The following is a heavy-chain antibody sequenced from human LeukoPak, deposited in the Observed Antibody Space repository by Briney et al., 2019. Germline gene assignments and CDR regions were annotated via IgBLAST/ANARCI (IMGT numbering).Heavy chain of an antibody. V-gene: IGHV3-48*04. Sequence: GGSLRLSCAASGVSFSGSGTRWGRPAAGEGLGWVSYLGSGGGTIYYAASVKGRFTSSRDNAKNSLYLQMNSLRAEDTAVHYCARDLLWFGELFGSEAFDIWGQGTMVTVSS. J-gene: IGHJ3*02. CDR3: ARDLLWFGELFGSEAFDI. CDR2: LGSGGGTI. CDR1: GVSFSGSG. D-gene: IGHD3-10*01.